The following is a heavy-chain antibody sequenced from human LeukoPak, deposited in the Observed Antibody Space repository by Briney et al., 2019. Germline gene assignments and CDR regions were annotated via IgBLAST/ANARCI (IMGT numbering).Heavy chain of an antibody. D-gene: IGHD3-10*01. CDR1: GFTFYDYA. CDR3: AKGVLLWFGELSDHFDY. Sequence: GGSLRLSCAASGFTFYDYAMHWVRHAPGKGLEWVSGISWNSGSIVYADSVKGRFTISRDNAKNSLYLQMNSLRAEDTALYYCAKGVLLWFGELSDHFDYWGQGTLVTVSS. J-gene: IGHJ4*02. CDR2: ISWNSGSI. V-gene: IGHV3-9*01.